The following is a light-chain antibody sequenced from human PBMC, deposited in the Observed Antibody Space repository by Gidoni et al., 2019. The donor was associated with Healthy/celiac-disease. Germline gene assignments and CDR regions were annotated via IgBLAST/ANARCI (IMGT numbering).Light chain of an antibody. V-gene: IGKV3-20*01. CDR1: QMVRSSY. CDR2: GAS. Sequence: IVLTQSPGTLSLSPGERATLPCRASQMVRSSYLACYQQKPGQAPRLLVYGASSRATGIPDRFSGSWSGTDFTLTISRLEPEDFAVYYCQQYGSSLYTFXXXTKLEIK. CDR3: QQYGSSLYT. J-gene: IGKJ2*01.